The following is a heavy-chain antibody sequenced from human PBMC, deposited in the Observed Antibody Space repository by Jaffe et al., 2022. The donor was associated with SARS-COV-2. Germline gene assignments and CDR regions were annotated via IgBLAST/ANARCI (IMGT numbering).Heavy chain of an antibody. CDR1: GFTFSTHT. J-gene: IGHJ6*02. V-gene: IGHV3-21*01. D-gene: IGHD2-2*01. CDR3: ARDGVQYQVPPGRTAFYYYFYNMDV. CDR2: ISSDSLYI. Sequence: EVQLVESGGGLVKPGGSLRLSCAASGFTFSTHTMNWVRQAPGKGLEWVSSISSDSLYIYYADSVEGRFTISRDNAKNSLYLQMNSLRAEDTALYYCARDGVQYQVPPGRTAFYYYFYNMDVWGQGTTVTVSS.